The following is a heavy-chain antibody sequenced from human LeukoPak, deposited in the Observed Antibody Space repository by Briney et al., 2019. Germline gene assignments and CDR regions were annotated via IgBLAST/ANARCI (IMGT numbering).Heavy chain of an antibody. CDR1: GGSISISGFY. Sequence: SQTLSLTCSVSGGSISISGFYWNWIRQLPGKGLEWIGYTYNSGSTYYNPSFGSRVTISTDTSMNQFFLKSHSVTAADTAVYYCAREWLSWFDPWGQGTLVTVSS. D-gene: IGHD3-22*01. J-gene: IGHJ5*02. CDR3: AREWLSWFDP. V-gene: IGHV4-31*03. CDR2: TYNSGST.